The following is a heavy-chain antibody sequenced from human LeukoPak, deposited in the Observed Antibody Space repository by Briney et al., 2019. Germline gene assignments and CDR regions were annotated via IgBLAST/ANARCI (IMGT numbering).Heavy chain of an antibody. D-gene: IGHD6-13*01. CDR2: IYYSGST. CDR3: ARGGSSSSLNHFDY. Sequence: PSETLSLTCTVSGGSISSYYWSWIRQPPGEGLERIWNIYYSGSTNYNPSLNSRVTMSVDTSTTQFSLTLSSATAADTAVYFCARGGSSSSLNHFDYWGQGTLVTVSS. V-gene: IGHV4-59*01. J-gene: IGHJ4*02. CDR1: GGSISSYY.